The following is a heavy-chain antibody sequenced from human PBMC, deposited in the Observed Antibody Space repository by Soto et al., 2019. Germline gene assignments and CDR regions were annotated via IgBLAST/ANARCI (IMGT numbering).Heavy chain of an antibody. CDR1: GFTVSSNY. CDR2: IYSGGST. Sequence: EVQLVESGGGLVQPGGSLRLSCAASGFTVSSNYMSWVRQAPGKGLEWVSVIYSGGSTYYADSVKGRFTISRHHSKNTLYLQMNSLRAEDTAVYYCARVRIAAAGMGGMDVWGQGPTVTVSS. D-gene: IGHD6-13*01. CDR3: ARVRIAAAGMGGMDV. J-gene: IGHJ6*02. V-gene: IGHV3-53*04.